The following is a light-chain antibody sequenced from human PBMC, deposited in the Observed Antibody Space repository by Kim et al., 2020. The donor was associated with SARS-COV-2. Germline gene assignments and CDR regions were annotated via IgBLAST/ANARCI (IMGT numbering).Light chain of an antibody. CDR2: EFS. J-gene: IGLJ2*01. CDR1: SSEVGGYSY. V-gene: IGLV2-8*01. CDR3: CSYAGSNNLV. Sequence: GQWSTISHSGTSSEVGGYSYVSWYQQQPDKAPKLMIFEFSIRPSGFPVRFSCSESGNAASLTVSGLQAEDEADYYCCSYAGSNNLVFGGGTQLTVL.